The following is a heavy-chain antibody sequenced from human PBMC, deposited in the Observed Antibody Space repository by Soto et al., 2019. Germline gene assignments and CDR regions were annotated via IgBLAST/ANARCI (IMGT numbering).Heavy chain of an antibody. CDR1: GGSISSSNW. CDR2: IYHSGST. Sequence: SETLSLTCAVSGGSISSSNWWSWVRQPPGKGLEWIGEIYHSGSTNYNPSLKSRVTISVDKSKNQFSLKLSSVTAADTAVYYCARVSPSTVTTPYYYYGMDVWGQGTTVTVSS. D-gene: IGHD4-17*01. J-gene: IGHJ6*02. CDR3: ARVSPSTVTTPYYYYGMDV. V-gene: IGHV4-4*02.